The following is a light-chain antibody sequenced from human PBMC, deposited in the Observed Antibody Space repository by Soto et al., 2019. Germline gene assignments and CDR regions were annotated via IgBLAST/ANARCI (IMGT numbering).Light chain of an antibody. CDR2: DAS. Sequence: DIQMTQSPSSLSAFVGDRVTITCRASQDIKNYLNWYQQKSGKAPKLLIYDASDLETGVPSRFSGSGSGTDFTFTINSLQPEDIATYYCQQYDNLPLTFGGGTKVDI. CDR3: QQYDNLPLT. CDR1: QDIKNY. J-gene: IGKJ4*01. V-gene: IGKV1-33*01.